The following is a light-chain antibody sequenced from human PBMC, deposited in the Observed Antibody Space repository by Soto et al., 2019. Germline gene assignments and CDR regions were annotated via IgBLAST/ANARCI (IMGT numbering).Light chain of an antibody. V-gene: IGLV2-14*01. CDR3: SSYTCSSTLYV. CDR1: SSDVGGYNY. J-gene: IGLJ1*01. CDR2: DVS. Sequence: QSALTQPTSVSGSPGQSITISCTGTSSDVGGYNYVSWYQQHPGKAPKLMINDVSNRPSGVSNRFSGSKSGNTASLTISGLQAEDEADYYCSSYTCSSTLYVFGTGTKVTVL.